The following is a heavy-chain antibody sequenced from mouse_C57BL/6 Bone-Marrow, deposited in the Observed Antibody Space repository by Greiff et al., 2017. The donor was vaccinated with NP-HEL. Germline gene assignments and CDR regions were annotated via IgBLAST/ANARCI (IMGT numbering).Heavy chain of an antibody. J-gene: IGHJ3*01. V-gene: IGHV1-26*01. CDR1: GYTFTDYY. CDR2: INPNNGGT. Sequence: EVQLHQSGPELVKPGASVTISCKASGYTFTDYYMNWVKQSHGKSLEWIGDINPNNGGTSYNQKFKGKATLTVDKSSSTAYMELRSLTSEDSAVYYCAVYWFAYWGQGTLVTVSA. CDR3: AVYWFAY.